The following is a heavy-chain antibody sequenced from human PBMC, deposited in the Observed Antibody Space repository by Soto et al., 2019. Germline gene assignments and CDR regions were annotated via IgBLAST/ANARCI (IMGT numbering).Heavy chain of an antibody. V-gene: IGHV3-21*01. CDR3: ARDCGNYDILTGQHYYYMDV. CDR2: ISSSSSYI. Sequence: PGGSLRLSCAASGFTFSSYSMNWVRQAPGKGLEWVSSISSSSSYIYYADSVKGRFTISRDNAKNSLYLQMNSLRAEDTAVYYCARDCGNYDILTGQHYYYMDVWGKGTTVTVSS. CDR1: GFTFSSYS. J-gene: IGHJ6*03. D-gene: IGHD3-9*01.